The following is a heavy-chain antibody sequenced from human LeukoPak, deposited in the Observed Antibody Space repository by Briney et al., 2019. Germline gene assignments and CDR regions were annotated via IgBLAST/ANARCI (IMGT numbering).Heavy chain of an antibody. D-gene: IGHD3-10*01. J-gene: IGHJ6*03. CDR3: AKDTYYYGSGSYYNVSYYYMDV. CDR2: TSYDGITT. Sequence: GGSLRLSCAASGFTLGPYAMHWVRQAPGKGLERLAVTSYDGITTYYADSVKGRFTISRDNSKNTLYLQMNSLRAEDTAVYYCAKDTYYYGSGSYYNVSYYYMDVWGKGTTVTISS. CDR1: GFTLGPYA. V-gene: IGHV3-30*04.